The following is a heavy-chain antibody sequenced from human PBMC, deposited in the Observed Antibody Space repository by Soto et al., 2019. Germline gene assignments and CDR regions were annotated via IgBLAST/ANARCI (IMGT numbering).Heavy chain of an antibody. CDR1: GFTFSSYG. CDR3: ARGTYYDFWSGNPVRGYYYMDV. Sequence: GGSLRLSCAASGFTFSSYGMHWVRQAPGKGLEWVAVIWYDGSNKYYADSVKGRFTISRDNSKNTLYLQMNSLRAEDTAVYYCARGTYYDFWSGNPVRGYYYMDVWGKGTTVTVSS. CDR2: IWYDGSNK. J-gene: IGHJ6*03. D-gene: IGHD3-3*01. V-gene: IGHV3-33*01.